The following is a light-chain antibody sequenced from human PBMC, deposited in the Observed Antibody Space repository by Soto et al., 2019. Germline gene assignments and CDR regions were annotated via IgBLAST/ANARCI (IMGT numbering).Light chain of an antibody. J-gene: IGKJ2*01. V-gene: IGKV3-15*01. CDR3: QQHNNWPFT. CDR1: QSVSSN. Sequence: EIVMTQSPATLSVSPGERATLSCRASQSVSSNLAWYQQRPGQAPRLLIYGASTRATGIPARLSGSGSGTEFTLTISSLQSVDFGVYYCQQHNNWPFTFGQGTKLEIK. CDR2: GAS.